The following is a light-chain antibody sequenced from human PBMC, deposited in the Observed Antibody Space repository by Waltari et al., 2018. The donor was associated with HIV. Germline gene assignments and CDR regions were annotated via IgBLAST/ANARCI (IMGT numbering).Light chain of an antibody. CDR2: DVS. J-gene: IGLJ2*01. V-gene: IGLV2-14*01. CDR3: SSYTSSSIGAV. CDR1: SSDVGGYNY. Sequence: QSALTQPASVSGSPGQSLTISCSATSSDVGGYNYVSWYQQPPGKAPKLMIYDVSNRPSGVSNRFSGSKSGNTASLTISGLQAEDEADYYCSSYTSSSIGAVFGGGTKLTVL.